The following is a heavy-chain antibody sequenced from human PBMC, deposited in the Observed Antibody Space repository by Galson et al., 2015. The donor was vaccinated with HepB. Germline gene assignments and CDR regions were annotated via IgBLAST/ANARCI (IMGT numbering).Heavy chain of an antibody. V-gene: IGHV1-69*04. J-gene: IGHJ3*02. CDR2: ILGIA. D-gene: IGHD3-22*01. Sequence: ILGIANYAQKFQGRVTITADKSTSTAYMELSSLRSEDTAVYYCARDCYYYDSSGYYCGYAYAFDIWGQGTMVTVSS. CDR3: ARDCYYYDSSGYYCGYAYAFDI.